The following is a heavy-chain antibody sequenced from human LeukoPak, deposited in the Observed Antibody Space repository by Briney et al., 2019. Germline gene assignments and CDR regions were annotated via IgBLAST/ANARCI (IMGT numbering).Heavy chain of an antibody. Sequence: PSETLSLTCTVSGGSISSGSYYWSWIRQPAGKGLEWIGRIYTSGSTNHNPSLKSRVTISVDTSKNQFSLKLSSVTAADTAVYYCARRGGQWLQTYYFDYWGQGTLVTVSS. CDR1: GGSISSGSYY. V-gene: IGHV4-61*02. D-gene: IGHD6-19*01. CDR3: ARRGGQWLQTYYFDY. J-gene: IGHJ4*02. CDR2: IYTSGST.